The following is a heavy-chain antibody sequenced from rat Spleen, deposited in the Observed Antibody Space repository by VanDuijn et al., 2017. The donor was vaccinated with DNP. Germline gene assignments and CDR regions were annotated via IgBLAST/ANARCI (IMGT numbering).Heavy chain of an antibody. CDR3: TRPGSPYYFDH. CDR2: ISNTGDST. Sequence: EVQLVESGGGLVQPGRSLKLSCVASGFIFSNYWMTWIRQAPGKGLEWVASISNTGDSTYYSDSVKGRFSISRDNAKSTLYLQMDSLRSEDTATYYCTRPGSPYYFDHWGQGVMVTVSS. D-gene: IGHD5-1*01. CDR1: GFIFSNYW. J-gene: IGHJ2*01. V-gene: IGHV5-31*01.